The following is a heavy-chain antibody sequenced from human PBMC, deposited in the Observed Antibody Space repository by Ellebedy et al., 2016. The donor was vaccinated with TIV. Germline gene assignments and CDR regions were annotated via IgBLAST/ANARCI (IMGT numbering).Heavy chain of an antibody. D-gene: IGHD5-12*01. CDR3: AKDLHLHIVASYLDY. CDR2: ISGSGDST. J-gene: IGHJ4*02. Sequence: GESLKISCAASGFTFSSYAMSWVRQAPGKGLEWVSAISGSGDSTYDADSVKGRFTISRDNSKNTLYLQMNSLRAEDTAVYYCAKDLHLHIVASYLDYWGQGTLVTVSS. V-gene: IGHV3-23*01. CDR1: GFTFSSYA.